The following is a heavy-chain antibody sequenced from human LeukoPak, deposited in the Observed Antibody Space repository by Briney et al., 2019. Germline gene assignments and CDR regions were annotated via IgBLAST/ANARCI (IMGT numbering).Heavy chain of an antibody. J-gene: IGHJ4*02. D-gene: IGHD5-18*01. V-gene: IGHV3-11*04. CDR2: ISSSGSSI. CDR3: ARSRIYCYVDY. Sequence: GGSPRLSCAASGFTLSDNYMSWVRQAPGKGLEWVSYISSSGSSIYYADSVRGRCTISRDNAKNSLYLQMNSLRAEDTAVYYCARSRIYCYVDYWGQGTPVTVSS. CDR1: GFTLSDNY.